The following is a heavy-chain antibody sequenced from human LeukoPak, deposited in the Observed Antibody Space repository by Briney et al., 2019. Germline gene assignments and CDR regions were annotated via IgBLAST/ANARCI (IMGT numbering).Heavy chain of an antibody. J-gene: IGHJ1*01. CDR2: IKSRRDGGTT. D-gene: IGHD1-26*01. Sequence: PGGSLRLSCAASGFTFNNAWMTWVRQAPGMGLEWVGRIKSRRDGGTTDYAAPVKGRFTISRDDSKSTLYLQMNSLRAEDTALYYCAKKVVVGATSPYSDFQDWGQGTLVTVSS. CDR3: AKKVVVGATSPYSDFQD. CDR1: GFTFNNAW. V-gene: IGHV3-15*07.